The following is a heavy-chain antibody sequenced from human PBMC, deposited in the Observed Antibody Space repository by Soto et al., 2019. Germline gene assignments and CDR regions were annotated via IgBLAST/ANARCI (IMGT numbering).Heavy chain of an antibody. D-gene: IGHD1-1*01. CDR3: DRRDWKFRGYNFDS. J-gene: IGHJ4*02. CDR2: IYYSGDT. V-gene: IGHV4-39*01. CDR1: GYSVSATGYY. Sequence: SSTLALTCCVSGYSVSATGYYWGWVRQAPGKGLEWIASIYYSGDTYYNPSLKSRVIMSVDTSKNQFSLSLTSVTAADTAVYFCDRRDWKFRGYNFDSWGQGSLVTVSS.